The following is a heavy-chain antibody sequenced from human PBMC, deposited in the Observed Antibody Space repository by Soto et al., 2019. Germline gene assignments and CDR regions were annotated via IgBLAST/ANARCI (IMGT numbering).Heavy chain of an antibody. CDR2: ISGSGLTI. Sequence: LRLSCAASGFIFSDYEINWVRQAPGKGLEWVSYISGSGLTIYYADSVKGRFTISRDNAKNSLYLQMNSLGVEDTAVYYCARGPYRNTYNWFDSWGQGTLVTVSS. D-gene: IGHD5-12*01. J-gene: IGHJ5*02. V-gene: IGHV3-48*03. CDR3: ARGPYRNTYNWFDS. CDR1: GFIFSDYE.